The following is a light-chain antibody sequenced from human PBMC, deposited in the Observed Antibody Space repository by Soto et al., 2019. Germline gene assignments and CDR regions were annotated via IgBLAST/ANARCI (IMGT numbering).Light chain of an antibody. CDR1: SSNIGSNT. CDR2: SNN. V-gene: IGLV1-44*01. J-gene: IGLJ3*02. Sequence: QSVLTPPPSASGAPGQRVTISCSGSSSNIGSNTVNWYQQFPGTAPRVLMYSNNQRPSGVPDRFSGSKSGTSVFLAISGLQSDDEADYYCAAWDDSLDGPVFGGGTKLTVL. CDR3: AAWDDSLDGPV.